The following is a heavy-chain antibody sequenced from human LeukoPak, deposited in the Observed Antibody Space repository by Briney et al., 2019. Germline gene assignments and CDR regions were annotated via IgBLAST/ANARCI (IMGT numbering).Heavy chain of an antibody. CDR2: FHRGRI. D-gene: IGHD5-24*01. V-gene: IGHV4-38-2*02. CDR1: GYPIGLDYY. Sequence: PSETLSLTCKVSGYPIGLDYYWVWIRQAPGRGLQWIGGFHRGRIQYNSALTSRVTISIDSSKNQFSLRMWPVTAADTAFYFCARAPSSYESGNGYPNLGWLDPWGQGALVTVSS. CDR3: ARAPSSYESGNGYPNLGWLDP. J-gene: IGHJ5*02.